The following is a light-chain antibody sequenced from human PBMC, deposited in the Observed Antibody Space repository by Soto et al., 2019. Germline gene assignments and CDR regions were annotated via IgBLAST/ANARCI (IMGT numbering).Light chain of an antibody. CDR1: QSISGN. J-gene: IGKJ4*01. CDR2: GAS. V-gene: IGKV3-15*01. CDR3: QQYTRWPLT. Sequence: EIVMTHSPATLSVSPGQRATLSCRARQSISGNLAWYQQKPGQAPRLLIYGASTRATGIPARFSVSGSGTEFTITISSLQSEDFAIYYCQQYTRWPLTFGGGTKVEIK.